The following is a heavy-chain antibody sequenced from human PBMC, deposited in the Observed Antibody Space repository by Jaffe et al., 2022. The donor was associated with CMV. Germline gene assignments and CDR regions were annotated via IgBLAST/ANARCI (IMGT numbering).Heavy chain of an antibody. V-gene: IGHV4-59*01. D-gene: IGHD3-22*01. J-gene: IGHJ5*02. CDR1: GGSISSYY. CDR2: IYYSGST. Sequence: QVQLQESGPGLVKPSETLSLTCTVSGGSISSYYWSWIRQPPGKGLEWIGYIYYSGSTNYNPSLKSRVTISVDTSKNQFSLKLSSVTAADTAVYYCAREGDSSGYYNNWFDPWGQGTLVTVSS. CDR3: AREGDSSGYYNNWFDP.